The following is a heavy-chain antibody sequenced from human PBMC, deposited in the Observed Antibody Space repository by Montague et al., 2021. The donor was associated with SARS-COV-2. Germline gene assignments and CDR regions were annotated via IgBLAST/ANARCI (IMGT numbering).Heavy chain of an antibody. V-gene: IGHV4-34*01. CDR1: GGSFSGYY. CDR2: INHSGTT. J-gene: IGHJ4*02. D-gene: IGHD4-23*01. CDR3: ARWDPQTLTLIGLRGKSASDY. Sequence: SETLPLTCAVYGGSFSGYYWTWIRQSPGKGLGWIAEINHSGTTNYNFNPSLRSRVTISVDTSKSQFSLKLSSVTAADTGVYYCARWDPQTLTLIGLRGKSASDYWGQGTLVTVSS.